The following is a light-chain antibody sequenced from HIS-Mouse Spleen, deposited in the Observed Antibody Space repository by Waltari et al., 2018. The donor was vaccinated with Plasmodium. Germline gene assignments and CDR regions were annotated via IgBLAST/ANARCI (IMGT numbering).Light chain of an antibody. CDR3: QQNYNTWT. V-gene: IGKV1-39*01. CDR2: AAS. J-gene: IGKJ1*01. CDR1: QSISNY. Sequence: DIQMTHSPSSLSASVGDRVTITCRASQSISNYLNWYQQKPGKAPKLLIYAASSLQSGVPSRFSGSGSGTDFTLTISSLQPEDFATYYCQQNYNTWTFGQGTKVEIK.